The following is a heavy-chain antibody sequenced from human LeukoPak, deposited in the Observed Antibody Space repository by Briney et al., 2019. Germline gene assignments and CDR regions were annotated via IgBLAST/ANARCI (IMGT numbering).Heavy chain of an antibody. V-gene: IGHV3-7*01. D-gene: IGHD3-22*01. J-gene: IGHJ3*02. CDR1: GFTFTSYW. Sequence: GGSLRLSCAASGFTFTSYWMSWMRQAPGKGLQWVANIKHDGSEQYYVDSVKGRFTISRDNAKNSLYLQMNSLRAEDTAVYYCARAPPNYYDSSGYFTDAFDIWGQGTMVTVSS. CDR2: IKHDGSEQ. CDR3: ARAPPNYYDSSGYFTDAFDI.